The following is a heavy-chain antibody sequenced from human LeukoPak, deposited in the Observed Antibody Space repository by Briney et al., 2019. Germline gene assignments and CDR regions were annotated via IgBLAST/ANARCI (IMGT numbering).Heavy chain of an antibody. V-gene: IGHV4-39*07. CDR2: IYYSGST. J-gene: IGHJ4*02. D-gene: IGHD6-19*01. CDR3: ARVAGPNDY. Sequence: SETLSLTCTVSGGSISSSSYYWGWIRQPPGKGLEWIGSIYYSGSTYYNPSLKSRVTISVDTSKNQFSLKLSSVTAADTAVYYCARVAGPNDYWGQGTLVTVSS. CDR1: GGSISSSSYY.